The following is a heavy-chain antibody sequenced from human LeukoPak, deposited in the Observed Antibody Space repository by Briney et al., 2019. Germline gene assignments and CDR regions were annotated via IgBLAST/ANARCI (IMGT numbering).Heavy chain of an antibody. CDR1: GGSISSYY. J-gene: IGHJ3*02. Sequence: SETLSLTCTVSGGSISSYYWSWIRQPPGKGLEWIGYIYYSGSTNYNPSLKSRVTISVDTSKNQFSLKLSSVTAADTAVYYCAREVFGAFDIWGQGTMVTVSS. D-gene: IGHD3-16*01. V-gene: IGHV4-59*01. CDR3: AREVFGAFDI. CDR2: IYYSGST.